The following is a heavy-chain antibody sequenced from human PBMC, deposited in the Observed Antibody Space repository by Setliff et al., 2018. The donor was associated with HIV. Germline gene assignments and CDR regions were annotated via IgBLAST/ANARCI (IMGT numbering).Heavy chain of an antibody. J-gene: IGHJ6*02. CDR3: ARFMRGIIIRDYYYGMDV. Sequence: KASETLSLTCAVSGYSISNGYYWGWIRQSPGKGLEWIGNIYHSGNAYFHPSLKSRVTISVDTSKNQFSLNLTSVTAADTAVYYCARFMRGIIIRDYYYGMDVWGQGTTVTVSS. V-gene: IGHV4-38-2*01. CDR1: GYSISNGYY. CDR2: IYHSGNA. D-gene: IGHD3-10*01.